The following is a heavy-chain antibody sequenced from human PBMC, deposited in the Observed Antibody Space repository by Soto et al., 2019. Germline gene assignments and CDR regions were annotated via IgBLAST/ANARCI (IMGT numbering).Heavy chain of an antibody. Sequence: QVQMVQSGAEVKKPGASVRVSCKTSGYSFTDYYIHWVRQAPGQGLEWMGWINPNSGGTNYARKFQGRVTLTRDTSINTAYMELSSLTSDDTAVFHCARGGYCDSVNCYEGYVYGMDVWGQGPTVSVSS. J-gene: IGHJ6*02. CDR2: INPNSGGT. V-gene: IGHV1-2*02. D-gene: IGHD2-2*03. CDR1: GYSFTDYY. CDR3: ARGGYCDSVNCYEGYVYGMDV.